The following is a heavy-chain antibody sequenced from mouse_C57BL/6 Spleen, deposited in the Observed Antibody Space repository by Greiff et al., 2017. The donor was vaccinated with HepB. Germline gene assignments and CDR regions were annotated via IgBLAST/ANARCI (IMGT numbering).Heavy chain of an antibody. V-gene: IGHV1-82*01. CDR3: ARRGFITTVVAHWYFDV. Sequence: VQLVESGPELVKPGASVKISCKASGYAFSSSWMNWVKQRPGKGLEWIGRIYPGDGDTNYNGKFKGKATLTADKSSSTAYMQLSSLTSEDSAVYFCARRGFITTVVAHWYFDVWGTGTTVTVSS. CDR1: GYAFSSSW. D-gene: IGHD1-1*01. CDR2: IYPGDGDT. J-gene: IGHJ1*03.